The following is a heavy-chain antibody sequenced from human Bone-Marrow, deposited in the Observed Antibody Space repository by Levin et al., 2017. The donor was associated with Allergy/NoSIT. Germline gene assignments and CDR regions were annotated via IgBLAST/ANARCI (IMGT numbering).Heavy chain of an antibody. D-gene: IGHD4-23*01. CDR3: AKVLGYYGGSAMDV. Sequence: SCAASGFSFTNMGMSWVRQTPGTGLEWLEWVSAISGSGGTTYYADSVKGRFIISRDNSKNTLYLEMRSLRAEDTAIYYCAKVLGYYGGSAMDVWGQGTTVTVSS. CDR2: ISGSGGTT. J-gene: IGHJ6*02. CDR1: GFSFTNMG. V-gene: IGHV3-23*01.